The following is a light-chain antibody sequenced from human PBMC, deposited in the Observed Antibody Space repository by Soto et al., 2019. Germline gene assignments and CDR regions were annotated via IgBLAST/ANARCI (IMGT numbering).Light chain of an antibody. J-gene: IGKJ4*01. CDR3: QQYNSYSPEGLT. V-gene: IGKV1-5*01. CDR1: QTVNTW. CDR2: DAS. Sequence: DIQLTQSPSTLSASVGERVTITCRASQTVNTWLAWYQHKPGKAPKLLIYDASVLETGVPSRFSGFSSGTEFTLTISSLQPDDFATYFCQQYNSYSPEGLTFGGGTKEEI.